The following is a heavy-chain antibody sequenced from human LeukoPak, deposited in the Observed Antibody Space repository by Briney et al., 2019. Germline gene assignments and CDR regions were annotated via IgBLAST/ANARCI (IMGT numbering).Heavy chain of an antibody. Sequence: SETLSLTCTVSGGSISSYYWSWIRQPPGKGLEWIGYIYYGGSTNYNPSLKSRVTISVDTSKNQFSLKLSSVTAADTAVYYCARGFWSGYYLYYFDYWGQGTLVTVSS. D-gene: IGHD3-3*01. CDR1: GGSISSYY. V-gene: IGHV4-59*01. CDR3: ARGFWSGYYLYYFDY. CDR2: IYYGGST. J-gene: IGHJ4*02.